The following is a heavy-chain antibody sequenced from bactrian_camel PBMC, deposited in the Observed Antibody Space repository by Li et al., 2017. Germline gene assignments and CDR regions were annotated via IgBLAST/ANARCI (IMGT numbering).Heavy chain of an antibody. J-gene: IGHJ4*01. D-gene: IGHD2*01. CDR1: GFTYGTYSRSC. Sequence: QVQLVESGGGSVQAGGSLRLSCAASGFTYGTYSRSCMSWFRQAPGKEREGVAGIDSAGSTVYADSVKGRFTISKDITKKTLFLQMNTLKPEDTAMYYCAADSHHRPHAWFREADYDSWGQGTQVTVS. CDR3: AADSHHRPHAWFREADYDS. CDR2: IDSAGST. V-gene: IGHV3S55*01.